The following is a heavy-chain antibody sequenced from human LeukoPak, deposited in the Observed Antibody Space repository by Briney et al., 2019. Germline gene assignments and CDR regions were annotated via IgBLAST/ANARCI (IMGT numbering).Heavy chain of an antibody. V-gene: IGHV4-39*07. CDR2: IYYSGST. D-gene: IGHD2-2*01. CDR1: GGSIGSSSYY. CDR3: ARAQYQLLLSDY. J-gene: IGHJ4*02. Sequence: PSETLSLTCTVSGGSIGSSSYYWGWIRQPPGKGLEWIGSIYYSGSTYYNPSLKSRVTISVDTSKNQFSLKLSSVTAADTAVYYCARAQYQLLLSDYWGQGTLVTVSS.